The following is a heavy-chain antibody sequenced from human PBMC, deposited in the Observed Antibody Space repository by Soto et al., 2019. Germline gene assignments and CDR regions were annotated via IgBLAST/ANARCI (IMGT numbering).Heavy chain of an antibody. CDR3: ARHDYYYGMGV. V-gene: IGHV4-39*01. CDR1: GGSISSSSYY. J-gene: IGHJ6*02. CDR2: FYYSGST. Sequence: PSETLSLTCTVPGGSISSSSYYWGWIRQPPGKGLEWIGSFYYSGSTYYNPSLKSRVTISVDTSKNQFSLKLSSVTAADTAVYYCARHDYYYGMGVWGQGTTVTVSS.